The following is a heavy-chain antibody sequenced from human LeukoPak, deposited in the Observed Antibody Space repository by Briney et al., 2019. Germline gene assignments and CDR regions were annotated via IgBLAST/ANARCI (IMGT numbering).Heavy chain of an antibody. CDR1: GGSISSYY. J-gene: IGHJ4*02. V-gene: IGHV4-59*01. Sequence: PSETLSLTCTVSGGSISSYYWSWIRQPPGKGLEWIRYIYYSGSTNYNPSLKSRVTISVDTSKNQFSLKLSSVTAADTAVYYCARVKGAYDSSGYYYFDYWGQGTLVTVSS. D-gene: IGHD3-22*01. CDR2: IYYSGST. CDR3: ARVKGAYDSSGYYYFDY.